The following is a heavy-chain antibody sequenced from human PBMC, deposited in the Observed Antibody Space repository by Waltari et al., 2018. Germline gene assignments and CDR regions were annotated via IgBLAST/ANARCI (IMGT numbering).Heavy chain of an antibody. CDR2: LSGSASAI. Sequence: EVQLVESGGGLVQPGGSLRLSCAASGFTFSRYSMNWVRQAPGKGLEWVSYLSGSASAIYYADSVKGRFTISRNTAKSSLFLHMTSLRAEDTAVYYCARDRGGDSSGLSPDAFDYWGQGTLVTVAP. V-gene: IGHV3-48*04. J-gene: IGHJ4*02. D-gene: IGHD3-22*01. CDR3: ARDRGGDSSGLSPDAFDY. CDR1: GFTFSRYS.